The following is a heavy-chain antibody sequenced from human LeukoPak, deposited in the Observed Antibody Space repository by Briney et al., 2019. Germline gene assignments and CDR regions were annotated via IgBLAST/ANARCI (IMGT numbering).Heavy chain of an antibody. CDR1: GGSISSSSYY. Sequence: SETLSLTCTVSGGSISSSSYYWGWIRQPPGKGLEWIGSIYYSGSTYYNPSLKSRVTISVDTSKNQFSLKLSSVTAADTAVYYCARGRRGGSYWGTEGYYYYYMDVWGKGTTVTVSS. D-gene: IGHD1-26*01. CDR3: ARGRRGGSYWGTEGYYYYYMDV. J-gene: IGHJ6*03. V-gene: IGHV4-39*01. CDR2: IYYSGST.